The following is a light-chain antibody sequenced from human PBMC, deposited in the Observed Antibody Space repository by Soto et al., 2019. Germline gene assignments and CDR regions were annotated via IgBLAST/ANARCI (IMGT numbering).Light chain of an antibody. Sequence: QSVLTQPPSASGTPGQRVTISCSGSSSNIGSNTVNWYQQLPGTAPKLLIYYNDQRPSGVPDRFSGSKSGTSASLAISGLQSEDEADYYCAAWDDSLNGFYVFGTGTTVTVL. J-gene: IGLJ1*01. CDR2: YND. CDR3: AAWDDSLNGFYV. V-gene: IGLV1-44*01. CDR1: SSNIGSNT.